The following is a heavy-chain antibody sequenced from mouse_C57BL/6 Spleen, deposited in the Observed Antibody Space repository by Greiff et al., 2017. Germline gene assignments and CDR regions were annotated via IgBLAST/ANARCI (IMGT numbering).Heavy chain of an antibody. Sequence: EVKLMESGGGLVQPGGSLSLSCAASGFTFTDYYMSWVRQPPGKALEWLGFIRNKANGYTTEYSASVKGRFTISRDNSQSILYLQMNALGAEDSATYYCARSPNWDFDYWGQGTTLTVSS. J-gene: IGHJ2*01. D-gene: IGHD4-1*01. CDR1: GFTFTDYY. CDR3: ARSPNWDFDY. CDR2: IRNKANGYTT. V-gene: IGHV7-3*01.